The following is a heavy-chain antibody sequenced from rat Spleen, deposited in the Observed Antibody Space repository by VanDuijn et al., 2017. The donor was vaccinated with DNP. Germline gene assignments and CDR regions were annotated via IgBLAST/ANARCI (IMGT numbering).Heavy chain of an antibody. CDR1: GFTFSDYA. CDR3: ATHYYDGSYYYWYFDF. CDR2: IIYDGSST. J-gene: IGHJ1*01. D-gene: IGHD1-12*02. V-gene: IGHV5S10*01. Sequence: EVQLVESGGGLVQPGNSLKLSCAASGFTFSDYAMAWVRQSPKKGLEWVATIIYDGSSTYYRDSVKGRFTISRDNAKSTLYLQMDSLRSEDTATYYCATHYYDGSYYYWYFDFWGPGTMVTVSS.